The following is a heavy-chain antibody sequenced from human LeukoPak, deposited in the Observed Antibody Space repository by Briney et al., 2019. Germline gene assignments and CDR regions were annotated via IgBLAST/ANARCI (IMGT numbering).Heavy chain of an antibody. CDR2: INPNSGGT. V-gene: IGHV1-2*02. Sequence: GASVKVSCKASGYTFTGYYMHWVRQAPGQGLEWMGWINPNSGGTNYAQKFQGRVTMTRDTSISTAYMELSRLRSEDTAVYCCARVVGSGYYSRVRYFDYWGQGTLVTVSS. J-gene: IGHJ4*02. CDR1: GYTFTGYY. D-gene: IGHD3-22*01. CDR3: ARVVGSGYYSRVRYFDY.